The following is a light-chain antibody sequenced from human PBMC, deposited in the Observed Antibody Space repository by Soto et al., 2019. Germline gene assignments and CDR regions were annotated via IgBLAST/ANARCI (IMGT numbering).Light chain of an antibody. V-gene: IGKV3-15*01. Sequence: LVRTQSAVTVSLSPGARATFSCRASQSIRNKLAWYQQRPGQAPTLLIYGASSRATGVPATFRGSGSGTEFTPTINGLQAEDVALYWCQQYDSWPPTFGRGTKVDIK. CDR1: QSIRNK. CDR2: GAS. CDR3: QQYDSWPPT. J-gene: IGKJ4*01.